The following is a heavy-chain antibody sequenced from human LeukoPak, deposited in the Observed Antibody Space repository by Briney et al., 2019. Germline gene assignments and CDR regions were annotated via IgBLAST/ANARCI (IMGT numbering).Heavy chain of an antibody. V-gene: IGHV4-31*03. CDR2: IYYSGST. CDR3: ARSYTGPGGVFVY. CDR1: GGSISSGGYY. Sequence: PSETLSLTCTLSGGSISSGGYYWSWIRQHPGKGLEWIGYIYYSGSTYYTQSLKSRVTISVDTSKNQFSLKLSSVTAADTPVYYCARSYTGPGGVFVYWGQGTLVTVSS. J-gene: IGHJ4*02. D-gene: IGHD1-26*01.